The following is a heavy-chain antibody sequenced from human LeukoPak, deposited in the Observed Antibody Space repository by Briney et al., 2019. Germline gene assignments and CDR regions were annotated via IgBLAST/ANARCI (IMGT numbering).Heavy chain of an antibody. V-gene: IGHV4-38-2*02. CDR2: IYYSGST. CDR1: GYSISSGYY. CDR3: AREQRHMDV. Sequence: PSETLSLTCTVSGYSISSGYYWGWIRQPPGKGLEWIGSIYYSGSTYYNPSLKSRVTISVDTSKNQFSLKLSSVTAADTAVYYCAREQRHMDVWGKGTTVTVSS. D-gene: IGHD5-18*01. J-gene: IGHJ6*03.